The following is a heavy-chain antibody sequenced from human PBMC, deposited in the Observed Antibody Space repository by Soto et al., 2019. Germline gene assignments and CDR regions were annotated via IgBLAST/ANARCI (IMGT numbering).Heavy chain of an antibody. CDR2: ISSSSSYI. V-gene: IGHV3-21*01. Sequence: GGSLRLSCAASGFTFSSYSMNWVRQAPGKGLEWVSSISSSSSYIYYADSVKGRFTISRDNAKNSLYLQMNSLRAEDTAVYYCARDQSAMDTGYGMDVWGQGTTVTVSS. CDR3: ARDQSAMDTGYGMDV. CDR1: GFTFSSYS. J-gene: IGHJ6*02. D-gene: IGHD5-18*01.